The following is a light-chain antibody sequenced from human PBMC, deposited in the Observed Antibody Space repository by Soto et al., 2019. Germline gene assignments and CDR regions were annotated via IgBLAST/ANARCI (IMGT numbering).Light chain of an antibody. V-gene: IGKV3-15*01. CDR3: QEYIQWPPGM. CDR2: DTS. Sequence: DIVVTQSPASLSASPGERVTLSCRASQFVSSRLAWYQQRPGQVPRLLIYDTSTRAPGISARFSGSGSGTEFTHTISSLQSEDFAVYHCQEYIQWPPGMFGPGTKLDIK. CDR1: QFVSSR. J-gene: IGKJ1*01.